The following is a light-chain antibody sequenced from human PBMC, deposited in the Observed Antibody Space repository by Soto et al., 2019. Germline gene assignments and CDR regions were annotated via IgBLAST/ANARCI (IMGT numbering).Light chain of an antibody. Sequence: QSALTQPASVSGSPGQSITISCTGTSSDVGGYNYVSWYQQHPGKVPRLMIYDVSNRPSGVSSRFSGSKSGNTASLTISGLQAEDEADYYCSSYTSSNTPVFGGGTKLT. CDR1: SSDVGGYNY. CDR3: SSYTSSNTPV. J-gene: IGLJ2*01. V-gene: IGLV2-14*03. CDR2: DVS.